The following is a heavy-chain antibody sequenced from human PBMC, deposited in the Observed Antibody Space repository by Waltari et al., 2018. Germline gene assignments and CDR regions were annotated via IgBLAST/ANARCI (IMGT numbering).Heavy chain of an antibody. J-gene: IGHJ5*02. CDR3: ASSHGLVARGWFDP. D-gene: IGHD2-8*02. V-gene: IGHV1-2*02. CDR2: VNPNGGGT. Sequence: QVQLVQSGAEVKKPGASVKVSCKASGYTFTGYYMHWVRQAPGQGLEWMGWVNPNGGGTNYAQKLQGSVTRTRDPSISTAYMELSRLRSYDTAVYYCASSHGLVARGWFDPWGQGTLVTVSS. CDR1: GYTFTGYY.